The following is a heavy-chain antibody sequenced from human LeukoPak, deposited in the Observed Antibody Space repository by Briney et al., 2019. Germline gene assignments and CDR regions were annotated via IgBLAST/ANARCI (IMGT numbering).Heavy chain of an antibody. J-gene: IGHJ5*02. CDR1: GYTFTSYY. V-gene: IGHV1-46*03. CDR2: INPSGGST. Sequence: ASVKVSCKASGYTFTSYYIYWVRQAPGQGLEWMGIINPSGGSTSYAQKFQGRATMTRDTSTSTVYMELSSLRSEDTAVYYCAKDDAAVAGIWSSWFDPWGQGTLVTVSS. CDR3: AKDDAAVAGIWSSWFDP. D-gene: IGHD6-19*01.